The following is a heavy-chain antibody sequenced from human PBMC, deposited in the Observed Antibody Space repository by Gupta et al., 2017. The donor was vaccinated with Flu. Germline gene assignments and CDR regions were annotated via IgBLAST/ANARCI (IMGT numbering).Heavy chain of an antibody. Sequence: QLQLQESGPGLVTPSETLSLTCSASGASISNSSSYYWGWIRQPPGKGLEWIGSIYYSGSTYYNPSLKSRVTISVETSKNWFSLKLSSLTAADTAVYYCARRGYDFWSGFDVWGKGTTVTVPS. D-gene: IGHD3-3*01. CDR2: IYYSGST. CDR3: ARRGYDFWSGFDV. CDR1: GASISNSSSYY. J-gene: IGHJ6*04. V-gene: IGHV4-39*01.